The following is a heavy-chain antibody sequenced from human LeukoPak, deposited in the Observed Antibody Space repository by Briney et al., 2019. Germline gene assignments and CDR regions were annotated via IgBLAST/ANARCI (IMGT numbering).Heavy chain of an antibody. D-gene: IGHD5-24*01. CDR1: GGSISSGGYS. Sequence: SETLSLTCAVSGGSISSGGYSWSWIRQPPGKGLEWIGYIYYSGSTNYNPSLKSRVTISVDTSKNQFSLKLSSVTAADTAVYYCARAPLGFWFDPWGQGTLVTVSS. CDR2: IYYSGST. V-gene: IGHV4-61*08. J-gene: IGHJ5*02. CDR3: ARAPLGFWFDP.